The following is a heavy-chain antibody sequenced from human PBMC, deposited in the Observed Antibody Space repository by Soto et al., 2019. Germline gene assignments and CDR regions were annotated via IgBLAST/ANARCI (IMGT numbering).Heavy chain of an antibody. CDR3: ASSPVWSGYYSSVGYFDY. V-gene: IGHV1-2*02. Sequence: ASVKVSCKASGYTFTGYYMHCVRQAPGQVLEWMGWINPNSGGTNYAQKFQGRVTMTRDTSISTAYMELSRLRSDDTAVYYCASSPVWSGYYSSVGYFDYWGQGTLVTVSS. J-gene: IGHJ4*02. CDR1: GYTFTGYY. D-gene: IGHD3-3*01. CDR2: INPNSGGT.